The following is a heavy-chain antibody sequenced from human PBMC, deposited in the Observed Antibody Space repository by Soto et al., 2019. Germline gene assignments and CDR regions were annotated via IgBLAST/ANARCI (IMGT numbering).Heavy chain of an antibody. CDR3: ASSPGSEDPEYYYYGMDV. V-gene: IGHV1-69*06. J-gene: IGHJ6*02. CDR1: GGTFSSYA. Sequence: SVQVSCKASGGTFSSYAISWVRQAPGQGLEWMGGIIPIFGTANYAQKFQGRVTITADKSTSTAYMELSSLRSEDTAVYYCASSPGSEDPEYYYYGMDVWGQGTTVTVS. CDR2: IIPIFGTA.